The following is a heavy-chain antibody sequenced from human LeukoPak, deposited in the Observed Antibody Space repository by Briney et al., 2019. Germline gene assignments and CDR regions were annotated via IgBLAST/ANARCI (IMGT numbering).Heavy chain of an antibody. CDR1: GGTFSSYA. Sequence: GASVKVSCKASGGTFSSYAISWVRQAPGQGLEWMGGIIPIFGTANYAQKFQGRVTITTDESTSTAYMELSSLRSEDTAVYYCARDNHAGANWFDPWGQGTQVTVSS. D-gene: IGHD1-14*01. J-gene: IGHJ5*02. CDR2: IIPIFGTA. V-gene: IGHV1-69*05. CDR3: ARDNHAGANWFDP.